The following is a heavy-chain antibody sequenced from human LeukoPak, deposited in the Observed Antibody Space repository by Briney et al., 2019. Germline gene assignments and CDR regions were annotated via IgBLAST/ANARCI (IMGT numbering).Heavy chain of an antibody. CDR2: INHSGST. V-gene: IGHV4-34*01. CDR3: ARVFYDSSGYYAFDV. CDR1: GGSFSGYY. Sequence: PSETLSLTCAVYGGSFSGYYWSWIRQPPGKGLEWIGEINHSGSTNNNPPLKSRVTISVDTSKNQFSLKLSSVTAADTAVYYCARVFYDSSGYYAFDVWGQGTMVTVSS. D-gene: IGHD3-22*01. J-gene: IGHJ3*01.